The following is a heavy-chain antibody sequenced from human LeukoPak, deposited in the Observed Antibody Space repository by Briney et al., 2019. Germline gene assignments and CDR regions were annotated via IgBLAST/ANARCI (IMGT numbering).Heavy chain of an antibody. V-gene: IGHV1-46*01. J-gene: IGHJ2*01. CDR3: ARSSTVTAARWHFDL. CDR1: GYTFTNYY. D-gene: IGHD4-17*01. CDR2: IHPSGGST. Sequence: ASVKVSCKASGYTFTNYYIHWVRQAPGKGLEWMGKIHPSGGSTSYPQNFQGRVTMIRDTSTGTVYMELSSLRSEDTAVYFCARSSTVTAARWHFDLWGRGTLVTVSS.